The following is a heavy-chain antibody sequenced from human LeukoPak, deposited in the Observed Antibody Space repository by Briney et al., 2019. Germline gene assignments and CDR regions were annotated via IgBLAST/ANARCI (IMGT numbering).Heavy chain of an antibody. V-gene: IGHV4-4*07. J-gene: IGHJ4*02. CDR1: GGSISSYY. CDR3: ARDTYYYDSSGYLFDY. Sequence: SETLSLTCTVSGGSISSYYWSWIGQPAGKGLEWIGRIYTSGSTNYNPSLKSRVTMSVDTSKNQFSLKLSSVTAADTAVYYCARDTYYYDSSGYLFDYWGQGTLVTVSS. D-gene: IGHD3-22*01. CDR2: IYTSGST.